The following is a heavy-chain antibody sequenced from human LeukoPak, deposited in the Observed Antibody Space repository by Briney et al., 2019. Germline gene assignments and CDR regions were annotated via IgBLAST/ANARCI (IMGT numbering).Heavy chain of an antibody. Sequence: GGSLRLSCAASGFTFSNYWMTWVRQAPGKGLGWVANIKQDGSEKYYVDSVRGRFTISRDNAKNSLYLQMNSLRAEDTAVYCCAKGGLLLDWGQGTLVTVSS. CDR1: GFTFSNYW. J-gene: IGHJ4*02. D-gene: IGHD3-16*01. V-gene: IGHV3-7*01. CDR3: AKGGLLLD. CDR2: IKQDGSEK.